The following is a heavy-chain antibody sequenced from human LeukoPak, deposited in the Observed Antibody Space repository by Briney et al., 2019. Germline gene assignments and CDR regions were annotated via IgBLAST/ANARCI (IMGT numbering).Heavy chain of an antibody. D-gene: IGHD4-17*01. CDR1: GVSISNYY. Sequence: KPSETLSLTCTVSGVSISNYYLSSVRQPPGQGLEWIGYIYYNGSDKNNPSIKSRVTISIDTTKTQFSLKQSSVTAADTAVYHWARYRGIGDYYHYYFDYWGQGTLVTVSS. V-gene: IGHV4-59*01. CDR3: ARYRGIGDYYHYYFDY. J-gene: IGHJ4*02. CDR2: IYYNGSD.